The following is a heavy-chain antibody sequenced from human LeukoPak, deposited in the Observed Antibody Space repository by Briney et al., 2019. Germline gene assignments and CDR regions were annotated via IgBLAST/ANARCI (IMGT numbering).Heavy chain of an antibody. CDR3: ARDSGPSTISSWPFDY. Sequence: ASVKVSCKASGYTFTSYGISWVRQAPGQGPEWMGWISAYNGNTNYAQKLQGRVTMTTDTSTSTAYMELRSLRSDDTAVYYCARDSGPSTISSWPFDYWGQGTLVTVSS. V-gene: IGHV1-18*01. CDR2: ISAYNGNT. J-gene: IGHJ4*02. CDR1: GYTFTSYG. D-gene: IGHD6-13*01.